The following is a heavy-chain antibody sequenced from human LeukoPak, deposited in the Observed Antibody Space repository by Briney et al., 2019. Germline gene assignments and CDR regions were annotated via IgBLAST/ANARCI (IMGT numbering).Heavy chain of an antibody. CDR3: ARDRDENSFSSYGFDV. Sequence: SETLSLTCTVSGGSVSSADYYWGWIRQPPGKGLEWIGSIYYSGSTYYNPSLKSRVTISVDTSKNQFSLQLSSVTPEDTAVYYCARDRDENSFSSYGFDVWGQGTTVTVSS. V-gene: IGHV4-39*02. J-gene: IGHJ6*02. CDR2: IYYSGST. CDR1: GGSVSSADYY. D-gene: IGHD5/OR15-5a*01.